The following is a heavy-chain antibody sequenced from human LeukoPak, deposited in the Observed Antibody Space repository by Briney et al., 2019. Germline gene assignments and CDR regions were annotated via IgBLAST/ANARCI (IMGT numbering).Heavy chain of an antibody. D-gene: IGHD6-13*01. CDR2: ISSSSSYI. V-gene: IGHV3-21*01. Sequence: SGGSLRLSCAASGFTFSSYSMNWVRQAPGKGLEWVSSISSSSSYIYYADSVKGRFTISRDNAKNSPYLQMNSLRAEDTAVYYCARERSSWTYYYYGMDVWGQGTTVTVSS. CDR1: GFTFSSYS. CDR3: ARERSSWTYYYYGMDV. J-gene: IGHJ6*02.